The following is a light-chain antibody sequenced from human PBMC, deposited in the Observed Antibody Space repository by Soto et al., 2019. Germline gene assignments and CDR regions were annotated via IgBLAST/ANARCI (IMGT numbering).Light chain of an antibody. CDR2: AAS. V-gene: IGKV3D-15*01. CDR3: DAYNDCPRT. CDR1: QIVSSSH. J-gene: IGKJ1*01. Sequence: VMTQRNVTLYVHTGERAALSCRASQIVSSSHLAWYQHKPGQAPRLLIYAASSRATGSPDRFSGSGSGTEFTLTISSLQSEDFAVYYCDAYNDCPRTFGRGTKVDIK.